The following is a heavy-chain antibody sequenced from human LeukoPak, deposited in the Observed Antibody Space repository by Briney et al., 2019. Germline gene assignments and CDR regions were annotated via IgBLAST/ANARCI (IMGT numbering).Heavy chain of an antibody. CDR2: ISYDGSNK. D-gene: IGHD6-13*01. J-gene: IGHJ4*02. CDR1: GFTFSSYA. V-gene: IGHV3-30-3*01. Sequence: GGSLRLSCAASGFTFSSYAMHWVRQAPGKGLEWVAVISYDGSNKYYADSVKGRFTISRDNAKNSLYLQMNSLRAEDTALYYCAKGWSAAAGTLDYWGQGTLVTVSS. CDR3: AKGWSAAAGTLDY.